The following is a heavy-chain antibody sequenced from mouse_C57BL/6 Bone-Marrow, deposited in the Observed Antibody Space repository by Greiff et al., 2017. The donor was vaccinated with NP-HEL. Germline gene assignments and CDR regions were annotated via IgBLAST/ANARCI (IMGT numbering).Heavy chain of an antibody. CDR2: IYPGDGDT. J-gene: IGHJ4*01. CDR3: ARWSYDYDWGPMDY. V-gene: IGHV1-82*01. D-gene: IGHD2-4*01. CDR1: GYAFRSSW. Sequence: QVQLQQSGPELVKPGASVKISCKASGYAFRSSWMNWVKQRPGTGLEWIGRIYPGDGDTNYNGKFKGTATLTADKSSSTAYMQLSSLTSEDSAVYFCARWSYDYDWGPMDYWGQGTSVTVSS.